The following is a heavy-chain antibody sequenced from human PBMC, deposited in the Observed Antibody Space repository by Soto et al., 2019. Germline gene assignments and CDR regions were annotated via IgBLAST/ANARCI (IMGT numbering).Heavy chain of an antibody. J-gene: IGHJ6*02. D-gene: IGHD4-4*01. Sequence: SQTLSLTCAISGDSVSSNSAAWNWIRQSPSRGLEWLGRTYYRSKWYNDYAVSVKSRITINPDTSKSQFSLQLNSVTPEDTAVYYCARDRYYSNYYYYGMDVWGQGTTVTVSS. CDR3: ARDRYYSNYYYYGMDV. CDR2: TYYRSKWYN. CDR1: GDSVSSNSAA. V-gene: IGHV6-1*01.